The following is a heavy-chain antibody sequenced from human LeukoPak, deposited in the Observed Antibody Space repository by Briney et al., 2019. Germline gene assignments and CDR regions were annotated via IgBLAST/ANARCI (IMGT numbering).Heavy chain of an antibody. V-gene: IGHV4-61*02. CDR3: ARDLDL. CDR1: GGSISSGTYY. CDR2: IYTHGST. J-gene: IGHJ5*02. Sequence: SETLSLTCTVPGGSISSGTYYWSWTRQPAGKGLESIGRIYTHGSTNYNTSLKSQATTSIDTSKNQFFLNLTSVNAAATALYYGARDLDLWGQGTLVTVSS.